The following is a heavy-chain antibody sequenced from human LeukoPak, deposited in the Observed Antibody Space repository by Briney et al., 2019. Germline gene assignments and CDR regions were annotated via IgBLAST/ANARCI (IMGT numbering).Heavy chain of an antibody. J-gene: IGHJ4*02. D-gene: IGHD2-15*01. CDR1: GFSLSSYW. V-gene: IGHV3-23*01. CDR2: ISGSGGST. CDR3: AKDRRFVVVVAATTDY. Sequence: GGSLRLSCAASGFSLSSYWMSWVRQAPGKGLEWVSAISGSGGSTYYADSVKGRFTISRDNSKNTLYLQMNSLRAEDTAVYYCAKDRRFVVVVAATTDYWGQGTLVTVSS.